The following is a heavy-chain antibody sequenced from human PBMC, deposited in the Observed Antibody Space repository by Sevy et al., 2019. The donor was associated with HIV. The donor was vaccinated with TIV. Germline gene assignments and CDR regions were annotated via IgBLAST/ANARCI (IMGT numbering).Heavy chain of an antibody. D-gene: IGHD3-22*01. CDR3: ARPYYYDSSVHHLGD. CDR1: GFTFSSYG. CDR2: ISYDGSNK. V-gene: IGHV3-30*03. Sequence: GGSLRLSCAASGFTFSSYGMHWVRQAPGKGLEWVAVISYDGSNKYYADSVKGRFTISRDNSKNTLYLQMNSLRAEDTDVYYCARPYYYDSSVHHLGDWGQGTLVTVSS. J-gene: IGHJ4*02.